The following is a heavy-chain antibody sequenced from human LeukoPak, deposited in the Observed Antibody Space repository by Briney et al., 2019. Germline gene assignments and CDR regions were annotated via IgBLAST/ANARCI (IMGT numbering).Heavy chain of an antibody. D-gene: IGHD3-22*01. CDR1: GFTVSSNY. V-gene: IGHV3-53*01. CDR2: IYSGGST. J-gene: IGHJ3*02. Sequence: PGGSLRLSCAASGFTVSSNYMSWVRQAPGKGLEWVSVIYSGGSTYYADSVKGRFTILRDNSKNTLYLQMNSLRAEDTAVYYCARAVPYYYDSSGYYGQIGAFDIWGQGTMVTVSS. CDR3: ARAVPYYYDSSGYYGQIGAFDI.